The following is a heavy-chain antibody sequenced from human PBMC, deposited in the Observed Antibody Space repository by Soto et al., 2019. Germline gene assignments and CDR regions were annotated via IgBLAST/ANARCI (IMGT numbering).Heavy chain of an antibody. CDR1: GFTFSSYG. V-gene: IGHV3-30*03. J-gene: IGHJ3*02. CDR2: ISY. D-gene: IGHD4-17*01. CDR3: TRHRIIWANHMTTVISNDGFDI. Sequence: TGGSLRLSCAASGFTFSSYGMHWVRQAPGKGLEWVAVISYAESVKGRFVISRDDSKNTTYLQISSLRTEDTAVYYCTRHRIIWANHMTTVISNDGFDIWGQGTMVTVSS.